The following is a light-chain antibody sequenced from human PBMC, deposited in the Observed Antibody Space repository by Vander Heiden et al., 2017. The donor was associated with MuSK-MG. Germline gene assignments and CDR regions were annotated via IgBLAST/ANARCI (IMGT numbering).Light chain of an antibody. V-gene: IGLV2-14*01. CDR2: EVS. J-gene: IGLJ3*02. CDR1: SRDVGVYNY. Sequence: QSALTQPASGSGSPGQSITISCTGTSRDVGVYNYVSWYQQHPGKAPKLMIYEVSNRPSGVSNRFSGSKSGNTASLSISGLQAEDEADYYCSSHTSSSTWVFGGGTKLTVL. CDR3: SSHTSSSTWV.